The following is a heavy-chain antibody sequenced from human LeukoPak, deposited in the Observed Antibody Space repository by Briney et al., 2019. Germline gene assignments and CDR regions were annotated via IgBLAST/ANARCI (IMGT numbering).Heavy chain of an antibody. Sequence: PSETLSLTCTVSGGSISSYYWSWIRQPPGKGLEWIGYIYYSGSTNYNPSLKSRVTISVDTSKNQFSLKLSFVTAADTAVYYCARSSGWLRAHGYWGQGTLVTVSS. V-gene: IGHV4-59*01. CDR1: GGSISSYY. J-gene: IGHJ4*02. D-gene: IGHD6-19*01. CDR3: ARSSGWLRAHGY. CDR2: IYYSGST.